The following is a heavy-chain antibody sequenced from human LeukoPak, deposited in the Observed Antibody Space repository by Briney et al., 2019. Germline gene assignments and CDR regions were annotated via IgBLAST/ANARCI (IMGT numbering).Heavy chain of an antibody. V-gene: IGHV1-18*01. J-gene: IGHJ4*02. CDR1: GYTFTSYG. CDR3: AREVDYYDTSDYFPLGY. Sequence: EASVKVSCKASGYTFTSYGISWVRQAPGQGLEWMGWISAYNGNTNYAQKLQGRVTMTTDTSTSTAYMELRSLRSDDTAVYYCAREVDYYDTSDYFPLGYWGQGTLVTVSS. CDR2: ISAYNGNT. D-gene: IGHD3-22*01.